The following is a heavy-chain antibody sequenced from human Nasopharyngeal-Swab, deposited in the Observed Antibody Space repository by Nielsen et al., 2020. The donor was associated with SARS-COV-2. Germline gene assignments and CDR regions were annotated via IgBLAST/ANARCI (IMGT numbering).Heavy chain of an antibody. D-gene: IGHD2-2*01. Sequence: SETLSLTCTVSGGSVSSGSYYWSWIRQPPGKGLEWIGYIYYSGSTNYNPSLKSRVTISVGTSKNQFSLKLSSVTAADTAVYYCARDPLVPAASDAFDIWGQGTMVTVSS. V-gene: IGHV4-61*01. J-gene: IGHJ3*02. CDR2: IYYSGST. CDR1: GGSVSSGSYY. CDR3: ARDPLVPAASDAFDI.